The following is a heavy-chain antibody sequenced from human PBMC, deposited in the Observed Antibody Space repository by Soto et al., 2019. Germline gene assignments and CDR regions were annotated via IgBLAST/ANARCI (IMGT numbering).Heavy chain of an antibody. J-gene: IGHJ5*02. CDR2: IHPAGINT. D-gene: IGHD1-1*01. CDR1: GYSFISHY. V-gene: IGHV1-46*03. Sequence: ASVKVSCKAFGYSFISHYMHWVRQAPGQGLEWMGTIHPAGINTAYAQKFQGRVTMATDTSTSTVYMELTSLTSEDTAVYYCAGDTSWKDVLWWVEPWG. CDR3: AGDTSWKDVLWWVEP.